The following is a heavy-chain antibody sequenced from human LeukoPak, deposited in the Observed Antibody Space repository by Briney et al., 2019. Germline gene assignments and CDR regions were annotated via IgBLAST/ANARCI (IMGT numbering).Heavy chain of an antibody. CDR1: GGSISSGGYS. J-gene: IGHJ5*02. CDR2: IYHSGST. V-gene: IGHV4-30-2*01. D-gene: IGHD5-18*01. Sequence: SETLSLTCAVSGGSISSGGYSWSWIRQPPGKGLEWIGYIYHSGSTYYNPSLKSRVTISVDRSKNQFSLKLSSVTAADTAVYYCVGGYSYGWFDPWGQGTLVTVSS. CDR3: VGGYSYGWFDP.